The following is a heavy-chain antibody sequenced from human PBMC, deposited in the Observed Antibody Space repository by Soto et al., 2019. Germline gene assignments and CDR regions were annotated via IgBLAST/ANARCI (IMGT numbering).Heavy chain of an antibody. CDR3: ARRGQQWLVRGWFDP. D-gene: IGHD6-19*01. J-gene: IGHJ5*02. CDR1: GGSFSCYY. CDR2: INHSGST. V-gene: IGHV4-34*01. Sequence: SETLSLTCAVYGGSFSCYYWSWIRQPPGKGLEWIGEINHSGSTNYNPSLKSRVTISVDTSKNQFSLKLSSVTAADTAVYYCARRGQQWLVRGWFDPWGQGTLVTVSS.